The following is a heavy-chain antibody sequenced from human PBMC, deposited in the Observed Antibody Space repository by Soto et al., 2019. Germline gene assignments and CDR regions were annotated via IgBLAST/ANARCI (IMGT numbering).Heavy chain of an antibody. Sequence: WGYLRLSFEDPGFTLSSYEMSWVLQAPWKGLEWVSAISGSGGSTYYADYVKGRFTISRDNSKNKLYLQMNSLRAEDTAVYYCEKVTNPGNLVLDAFDIWGQGTMVTVSS. CDR2: ISGSGGST. J-gene: IGHJ3*02. CDR3: EKVTNPGNLVLDAFDI. CDR1: GFTLSSYE. V-gene: IGHV3-23*01.